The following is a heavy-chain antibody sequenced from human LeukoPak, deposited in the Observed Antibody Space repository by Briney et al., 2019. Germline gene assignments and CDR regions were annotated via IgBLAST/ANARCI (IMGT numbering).Heavy chain of an antibody. V-gene: IGHV3-7*01. J-gene: IGHJ4*02. CDR2: IKYDGSEK. Sequence: TGGSLRLSCAASGFTFSVSWMSWVRQAPGKGLEWVANIKYDGSEKYYVDSVKGRFTISRDNAKNSLYLQMNSLRAEDTAVYYCARGGTTFELWGQGTLVTVSS. D-gene: IGHD1-1*01. CDR3: ARGGTTFEL. CDR1: GFTFSVSW.